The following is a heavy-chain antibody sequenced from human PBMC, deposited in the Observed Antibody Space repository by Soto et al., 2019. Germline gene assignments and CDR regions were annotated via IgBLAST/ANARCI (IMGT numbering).Heavy chain of an antibody. Sequence: SCAASGFTFSSYAMSWVRQAPGKGLEWVSAISGSGGSTYYADSVKGRFTISRDNSKNTLYLQMNSLRAEDTAVYYCAKDRWCSGGSCLLISPKENWFDPWGQGTLVTVSS. CDR1: GFTFSSYA. J-gene: IGHJ5*02. V-gene: IGHV3-23*01. CDR3: AKDRWCSGGSCLLISPKENWFDP. CDR2: ISGSGGST. D-gene: IGHD2-15*01.